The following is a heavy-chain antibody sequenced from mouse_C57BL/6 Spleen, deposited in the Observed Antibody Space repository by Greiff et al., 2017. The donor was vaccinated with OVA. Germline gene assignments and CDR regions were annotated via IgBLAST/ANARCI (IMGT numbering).Heavy chain of an antibody. CDR3: AGYETGYFNT. J-gene: IGHJ2*01. CDR2: IRNKANGYTT. V-gene: IGHV7-3*01. Sequence: EVQRVESGGGLVQPGGSLSLSCAASGFTFTDYYMSWVRQPPGKALEWLGFIRNKANGYTTEYSASVKGRFTISRDYSQSILYLQMNALRAEDSPTYYCAGYETGYFNTWGKGTTLTVSS. CDR1: GFTFTDYY. D-gene: IGHD4-1*01.